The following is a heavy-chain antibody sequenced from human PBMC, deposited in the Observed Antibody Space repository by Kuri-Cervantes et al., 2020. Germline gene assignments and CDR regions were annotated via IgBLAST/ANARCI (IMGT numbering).Heavy chain of an antibody. Sequence: ASVKVSCKVSGYTLTELSMHWVRQAPGKGLEWMGGFDPEDGETIYAQKFQGRVTMTEDTSTDTAYMELSSLRSEDTAVYYCARGGGTMVRGVIISPWYFDYWGQGTLVTVSS. CDR1: GYTLTELS. D-gene: IGHD3-10*01. CDR3: ARGGGTMVRGVIISPWYFDY. V-gene: IGHV1-24*01. CDR2: FDPEDGET. J-gene: IGHJ4*02.